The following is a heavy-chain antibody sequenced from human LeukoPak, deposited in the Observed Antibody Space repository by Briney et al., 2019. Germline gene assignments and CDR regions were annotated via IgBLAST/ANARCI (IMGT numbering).Heavy chain of an antibody. CDR3: ARQEFYGSSGYELDY. V-gene: IGHV4-39*01. CDR2: IYYSGST. J-gene: IGHJ4*02. D-gene: IGHD3-22*01. CDR1: GGSISSSSYY. Sequence: SETLSLTCTVSGGSISSSSYYWGWIRQPPGKGLEWIGSIYYSGSTYYNPSLKSRVTISVDTSKNQFSLKLSSVTAADTAVYYCARQEFYGSSGYELDYWGQGTLVTVSS.